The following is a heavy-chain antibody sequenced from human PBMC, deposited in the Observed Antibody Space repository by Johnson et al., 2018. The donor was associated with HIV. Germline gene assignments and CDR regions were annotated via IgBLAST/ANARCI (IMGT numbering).Heavy chain of an antibody. CDR1: GFTFDDYG. Sequence: VQLVESGGGVVRPGGSLRLSCAASGFTFDDYGMSWVRQAPGKGLEWVSGINWNGGSKGYADSVKGRFTISRDNARNFLYLQMNSVRAEDTALYFCARVLNARPQWALDIWGQGTMVTVSS. CDR3: ARVLNARPQWALDI. V-gene: IGHV3-20*04. CDR2: INWNGGSK. J-gene: IGHJ3*02. D-gene: IGHD5-24*01.